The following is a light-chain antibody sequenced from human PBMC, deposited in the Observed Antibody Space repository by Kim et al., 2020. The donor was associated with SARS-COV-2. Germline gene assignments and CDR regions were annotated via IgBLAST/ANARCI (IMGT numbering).Light chain of an antibody. CDR1: SNNVGNEG. CDR2: RNN. V-gene: IGLV10-54*01. J-gene: IGLJ3*02. Sequence: QAGLTQPPSVSKGLRQTATLTCTGNSNNVGNEGAVWLQQHPGHPPKLLSYRNNNRPSGISERLSASRSGSTASLTITGLQPEDEADYYCSAWDSSLSAWVFGGGTKLTVL. CDR3: SAWDSSLSAWV.